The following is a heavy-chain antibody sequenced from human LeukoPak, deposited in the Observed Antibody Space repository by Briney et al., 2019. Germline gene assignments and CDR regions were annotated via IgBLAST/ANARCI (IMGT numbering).Heavy chain of an antibody. D-gene: IGHD4-11*01. CDR3: ARGVTTGGKYYYYYYIDV. CDR1: GGTFTSYA. J-gene: IGHJ6*03. Sequence: SVKVSCKASGGTFTSYAISWVRQAPGQGLEWMGGIIPIFGTANYAQKFQGRVTITAGESTSTAYMELSSLRSEDTAVYYCARGVTTGGKYYYYYYIDVWGKGTTVTVSS. CDR2: IIPIFGTA. V-gene: IGHV1-69*13.